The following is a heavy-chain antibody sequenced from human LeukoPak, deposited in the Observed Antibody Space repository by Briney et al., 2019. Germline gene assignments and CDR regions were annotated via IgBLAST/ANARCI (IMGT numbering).Heavy chain of an antibody. J-gene: IGHJ4*02. CDR2: INPSGGST. D-gene: IGHD2-2*01. CDR1: GYTFTSYY. Sequence: ASVKVSCKASGYTFTSYYMHWVRQAPGQGLEWMGIINPSGGSTSYAQKFQGRVTMTRDTSTSTVYMELSSLRSEDTAVYYCASSYCSSTSCYPSGYFDYWGQGTLVTVSS. CDR3: ASSYCSSTSCYPSGYFDY. V-gene: IGHV1-46*01.